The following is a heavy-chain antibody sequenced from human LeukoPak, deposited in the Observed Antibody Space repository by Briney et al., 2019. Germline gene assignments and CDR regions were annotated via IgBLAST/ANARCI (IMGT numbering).Heavy chain of an antibody. D-gene: IGHD2-21*02. CDR2: ISNNGGYK. J-gene: IGHJ4*02. CDR3: TREPNNGDCQFDY. V-gene: IGHV3-33*01. CDR1: GFTFSSYG. Sequence: PGGSLRLSCATSGFTFSSYGFHWVRQAPGKGLEWVAVISNNGGYKHYTDSVKGRFTISRDDSKSTVYLQMSSLRAEDAALYYCTREPNNGDCQFDYWGQGTLVTVSS.